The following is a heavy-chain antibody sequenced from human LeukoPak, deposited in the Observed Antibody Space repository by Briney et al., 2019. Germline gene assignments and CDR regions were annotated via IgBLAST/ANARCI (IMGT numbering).Heavy chain of an antibody. CDR1: GYTLTELS. V-gene: IGHV1-24*01. D-gene: IGHD2-8*01. Sequence: RASVKVSCKVSGYTLTELSMHWVRQAPGKGLEWMGGFDPEDGETIYAQKFQGRVTMTEDTSTDTAYMELSSLRSEDTAVYYCASYCTNGVCYTSYYGMDVWGQGTTVTVSS. CDR2: FDPEDGET. J-gene: IGHJ6*02. CDR3: ASYCTNGVCYTSYYGMDV.